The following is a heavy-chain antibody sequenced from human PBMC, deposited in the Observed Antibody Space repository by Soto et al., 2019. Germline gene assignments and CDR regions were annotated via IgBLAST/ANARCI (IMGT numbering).Heavy chain of an antibody. CDR1: GYTFTGYY. J-gene: IGHJ6*02. CDR2: INPNSGGT. D-gene: IGHD6-13*01. CDR3: ARARFSSWYSTYYYYGMDV. Sequence: ASVTVSCKASGYTFTGYYMHWVRQAPGQGLEWMGWINPNSGGTNYAQKFQGWVTMTRDTSISTAYMELSRLRSDDTAVYYCARARFSSWYSTYYYYGMDVWGQGTTVTVSS. V-gene: IGHV1-2*04.